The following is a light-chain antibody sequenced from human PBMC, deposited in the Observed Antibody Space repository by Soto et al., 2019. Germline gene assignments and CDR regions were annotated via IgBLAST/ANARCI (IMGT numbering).Light chain of an antibody. V-gene: IGLV2-14*01. CDR3: SSYTSSSTLVV. CDR1: SRDVGSYNY. J-gene: IGLJ2*01. Sequence: QSALTQPASVSGSPGQSITISCTGTSRDVGSYNYVSWYQQHPGKAPKLMIYDVSNRPSGVSNRFSGSKSGNTASLTISGLQAEDEADYYCSSYTSSSTLVVFGGGTKVTVL. CDR2: DVS.